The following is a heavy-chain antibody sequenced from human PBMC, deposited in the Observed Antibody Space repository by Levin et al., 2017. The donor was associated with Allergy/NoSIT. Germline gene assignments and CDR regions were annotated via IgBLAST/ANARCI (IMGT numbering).Heavy chain of an antibody. Sequence: PGGSLRLSCAASGFTFSSYSMNWVRQAPGKGLEWVSSISSSSSYIYYADSVKGRFTISRDNAKNSLYLQMNSLRAEDTAVYYCAYGDYRARPFFTAPPVDGWGQGTTVTVSS. CDR2: ISSSSSYI. V-gene: IGHV3-21*01. J-gene: IGHJ6*02. D-gene: IGHD4-17*01. CDR3: AYGDYRARPFFTAPPVDG. CDR1: GFTFSSYS.